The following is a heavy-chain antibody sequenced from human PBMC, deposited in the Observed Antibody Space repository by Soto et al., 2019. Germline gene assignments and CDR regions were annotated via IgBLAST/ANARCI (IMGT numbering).Heavy chain of an antibody. D-gene: IGHD6-19*01. Sequence: QLQLQESGPGLVKPSATLSLTCTVSGGSISSSNYYWGWIRQPPEKGLEWIGSISYSGSTYYNPSLKDRVTLSVDTSKNQFSLRLTSVTAADTAVYYCARRRYSIGWSTNWFDPWGPGTLVTVSS. V-gene: IGHV4-39*01. CDR1: GGSISSSNYY. CDR3: ARRRYSIGWSTNWFDP. CDR2: ISYSGST. J-gene: IGHJ5*02.